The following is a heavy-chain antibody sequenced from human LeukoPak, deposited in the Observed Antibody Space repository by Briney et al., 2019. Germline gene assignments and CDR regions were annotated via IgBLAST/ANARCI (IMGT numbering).Heavy chain of an antibody. D-gene: IGHD1-1*01. CDR2: TSAYNDKT. J-gene: IGHJ4*02. V-gene: IGHV1-18*04. CDR3: ARGTYFDY. Sequence: VASVKVSCKASGYTFTGYYMHWVRQAPGQGLEWMGWTSAYNDKTKYAQKLEGRVTMTTDTSTSTAYMEMRSLRSDDTAVYYCARGTYFDYWGQGTLVTVSS. CDR1: GYTFTGYY.